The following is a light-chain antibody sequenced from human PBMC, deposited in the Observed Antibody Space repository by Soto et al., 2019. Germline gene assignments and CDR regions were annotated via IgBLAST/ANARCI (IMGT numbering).Light chain of an antibody. Sequence: SALTKPPSASGSPGQSVTISCTGTSSDVGGYNYVSWYQQHPGKAPKLMIYEVTKRPSGVPDRFSGSKSGNTASLTVSGLQAEDEADYYCSSYAGSNNLVFGTGTKVTVL. V-gene: IGLV2-8*01. CDR2: EVT. J-gene: IGLJ1*01. CDR1: SSDVGGYNY. CDR3: SSYAGSNNLV.